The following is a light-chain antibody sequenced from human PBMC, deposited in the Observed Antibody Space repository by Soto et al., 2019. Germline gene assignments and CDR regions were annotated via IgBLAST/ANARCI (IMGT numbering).Light chain of an antibody. CDR3: SSYTSSNTFYV. V-gene: IGLV2-14*01. J-gene: IGLJ1*01. Sequence: QSALTQPASVSGSPGQSITISCTGTSSDVGGYYYVSWYQHHPGKAPKLMIYQVSNRPSGVSNCFSGSKSGNTASLTISGLQAEDEADYYCSSYTSSNTFYVFGTGTQLTVL. CDR1: SSDVGGYYY. CDR2: QVS.